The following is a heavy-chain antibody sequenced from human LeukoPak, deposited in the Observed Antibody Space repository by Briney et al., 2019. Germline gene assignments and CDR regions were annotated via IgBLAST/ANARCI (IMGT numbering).Heavy chain of an antibody. CDR3: ARDLCSGGSCHDDY. V-gene: IGHV1-2*02. J-gene: IGHJ4*02. CDR2: INPNSGGT. D-gene: IGHD2-15*01. Sequence: ASVKVSCKASGYTFTGYYMHWARQAPGQGLEWMGWINPNSGGTNYAQKFQGRVTMTRDTSISTAYMELSRLRSDDTAVYYCARDLCSGGSCHDDYWGQGTLVTVSS. CDR1: GYTFTGYY.